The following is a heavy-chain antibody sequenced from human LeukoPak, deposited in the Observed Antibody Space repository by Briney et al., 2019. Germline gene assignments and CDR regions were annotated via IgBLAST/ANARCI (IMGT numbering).Heavy chain of an antibody. Sequence: GGSLRLSCAASGFTFSSYGMSSVRQAPGKGLEWVANIKQDGSEKYYVDSVKGRFTISRDNAKNSLYLQMNSLRAEDTAVYYCVGHSDYWGQGTLVTVSS. J-gene: IGHJ4*02. CDR3: VGHSDY. CDR2: IKQDGSEK. V-gene: IGHV3-7*01. CDR1: GFTFSSYG. D-gene: IGHD3-16*01.